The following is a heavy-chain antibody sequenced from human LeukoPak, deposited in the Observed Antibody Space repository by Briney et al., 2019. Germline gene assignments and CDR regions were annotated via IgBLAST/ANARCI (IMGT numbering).Heavy chain of an antibody. CDR1: GFSFSTSE. Sequence: GGSLRLSCAASGFSFSTSEMNWVRQAPGKGLEWVASISSTGSTTYYADPVQGRFTISRDNAKTSLYLQMSSLRVEDMATYFCARDSDSAIPYCYFDLWGRGTLVTVSS. J-gene: IGHJ2*01. D-gene: IGHD2-2*02. CDR3: ARDSDSAIPYCYFDL. V-gene: IGHV3-48*03. CDR2: ISSTGSTT.